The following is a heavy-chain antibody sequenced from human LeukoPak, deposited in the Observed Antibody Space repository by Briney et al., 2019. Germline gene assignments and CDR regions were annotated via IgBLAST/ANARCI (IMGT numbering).Heavy chain of an antibody. Sequence: GGSLRLSCAGSAFTLSNYAINWVRQAPGKGPEWLSYISSSGSTILYADSVKGRFTISRDNAKNSLYLQMNSLRAEDTAVYYRAIIGCYRGVCAFDDWGQGTMVTVSS. CDR1: AFTLSNYA. CDR2: ISSSGSTI. D-gene: IGHD2-2*01. V-gene: IGHV3-48*01. J-gene: IGHJ3*01. CDR3: AIIGCYRGVCAFDD.